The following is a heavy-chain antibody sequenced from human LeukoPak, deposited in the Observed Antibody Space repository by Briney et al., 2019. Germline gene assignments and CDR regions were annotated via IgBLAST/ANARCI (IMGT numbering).Heavy chain of an antibody. V-gene: IGHV1-18*01. CDR2: ISAYNGNT. CDR3: ARVWGYYYDSSGYSDFDY. J-gene: IGHJ4*02. D-gene: IGHD3-22*01. CDR1: GYTFTTYG. Sequence: ASVKVSCKASGYTFTTYGITWVRQAPGQGLEWMGWISAYNGNTNYAQKFQGRVTKTIDTSTSTAYMELRSLKSDDTAVYYCARVWGYYYDSSGYSDFDYWGQGTLVTVSS.